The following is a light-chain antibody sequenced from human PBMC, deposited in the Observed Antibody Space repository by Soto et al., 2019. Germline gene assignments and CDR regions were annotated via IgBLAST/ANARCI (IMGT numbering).Light chain of an antibody. J-gene: IGLJ3*02. Sequence: QSALTQPPSVSGAPGQRVTISCTGNTSNIGAYFDVHWYHQLPGTAPKVLIYRTNNRPSGVPDRFSGSKSGTSASLAITGLQTEDEADYYCQSYDSSLSAWVFGGGTKLTVL. CDR2: RTN. V-gene: IGLV1-40*01. CDR3: QSYDSSLSAWV. CDR1: TSNIGAYFD.